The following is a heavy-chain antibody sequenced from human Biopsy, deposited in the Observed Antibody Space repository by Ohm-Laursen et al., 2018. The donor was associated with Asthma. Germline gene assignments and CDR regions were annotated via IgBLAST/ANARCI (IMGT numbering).Heavy chain of an antibody. J-gene: IGHJ4*02. CDR2: LDWDDDK. CDR1: GLSHNTSVMR. D-gene: IGHD3-10*01. CDR3: ARMGGSRIFDY. Sequence: TQTLTLTRTFSGLSHNTSVMRERWIRQPPAKALEWLALLDWDDDKYYSTSLKTRLTISKDTSKNQVVLTMTNMDPVDTATYYCARMGGSRIFDYWGQGTLVTVSS. V-gene: IGHV2-70*01.